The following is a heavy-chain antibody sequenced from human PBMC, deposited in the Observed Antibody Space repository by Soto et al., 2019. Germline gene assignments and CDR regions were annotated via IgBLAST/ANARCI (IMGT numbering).Heavy chain of an antibody. Sequence: XSVKGSCKTSGYTFTSYGISWVRQAPGQGLEWMGRITANNVNTNYAQKFQGRVTMTTDTSTATAYMELRSLRSDDTAVYYCARDMGGYYFEPNDYWGQGTLVTVSS. D-gene: IGHD3-22*01. CDR3: ARDMGGYYFEPNDY. V-gene: IGHV1-18*01. J-gene: IGHJ4*02. CDR1: GYTFTSYG. CDR2: ITANNVNT.